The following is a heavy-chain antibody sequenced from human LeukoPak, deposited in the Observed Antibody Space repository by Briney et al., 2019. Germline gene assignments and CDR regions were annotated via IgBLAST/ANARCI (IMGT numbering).Heavy chain of an antibody. CDR2: INHSGST. CDR1: GGSISSGDYY. V-gene: IGHV4-30-4*01. Sequence: PSQTLSLTCTVSGGSISSGDYYWSWIRQPPGKGLEWIGEINHSGSTNYNPSLKSRVTISVDTSKNQFSLKLSSVTAADTAVYYCARVTVRWLRNYYYGMDVWGQGTTVTVSS. D-gene: IGHD5-12*01. J-gene: IGHJ6*02. CDR3: ARVTVRWLRNYYYGMDV.